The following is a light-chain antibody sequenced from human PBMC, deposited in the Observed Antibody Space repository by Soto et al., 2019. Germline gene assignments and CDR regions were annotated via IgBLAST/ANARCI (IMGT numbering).Light chain of an antibody. Sequence: DLQITRSPATVSSGLVYLVTITCRVSQSISSWVALYQQKPGKAPKLLIYDASTPGSGVPSRFRGSGSGTEFTLTISSLQPDDFATYYCQQYNNYSGLTFGGGTKVDIK. CDR1: QSISSW. J-gene: IGKJ4*01. V-gene: IGKV1-5*01. CDR3: QQYNNYSGLT. CDR2: DAS.